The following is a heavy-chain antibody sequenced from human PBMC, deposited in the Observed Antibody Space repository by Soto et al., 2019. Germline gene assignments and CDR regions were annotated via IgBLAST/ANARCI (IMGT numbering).Heavy chain of an antibody. CDR1: GFTFSSYS. Sequence: GGSLRLSCAASGFTFSSYSMNWVRQAPGKGLEWVSSISSSSSYIYYADSVKGRFTISRDNAKNSLYLQMNSLRAEDTAVYYCARDPSIAAAAYYYYMDVWGKGTTVTVSS. J-gene: IGHJ6*03. V-gene: IGHV3-21*01. D-gene: IGHD6-13*01. CDR2: ISSSSSYI. CDR3: ARDPSIAAAAYYYYMDV.